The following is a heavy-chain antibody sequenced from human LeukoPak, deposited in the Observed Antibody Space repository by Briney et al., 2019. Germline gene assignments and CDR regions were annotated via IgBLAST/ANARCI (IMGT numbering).Heavy chain of an antibody. V-gene: IGHV4-34*01. CDR2: INHSGST. J-gene: IGHJ4*02. CDR1: GGSFSGYH. D-gene: IGHD3-10*01. CDR3: ARVGADGSGFLFDY. Sequence: PSETLSLTCAVYGGSFSGYHWSWIRQPPGKGLEWIGEINHSGSTNYNPSLKSRVTISVDTSKSQFSLKLSSVTAADTAVYYCARVGADGSGFLFDYWGQGTLVTVSS.